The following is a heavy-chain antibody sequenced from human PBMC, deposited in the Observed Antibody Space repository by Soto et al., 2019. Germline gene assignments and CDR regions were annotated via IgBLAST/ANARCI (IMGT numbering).Heavy chain of an antibody. J-gene: IGHJ3*02. CDR1: GFAFRSYG. V-gene: IGHV3-33*01. Sequence: PGGSLRLSCAATGFAFRSYGMHWVRQVPGKGLEWVAVIWYDGSNKYYADSVKGRFTISRDNSKNTLYLQMNSLRAEDTAVYHCVGSGSYKTLDIWGQGTMVTVSS. CDR3: VGSGSYKTLDI. CDR2: IWYDGSNK. D-gene: IGHD1-26*01.